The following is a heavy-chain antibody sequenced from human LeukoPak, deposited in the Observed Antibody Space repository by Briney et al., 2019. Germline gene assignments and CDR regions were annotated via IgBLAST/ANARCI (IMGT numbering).Heavy chain of an antibody. CDR1: GFTFSSYA. J-gene: IGHJ4*02. D-gene: IGHD2-15*01. Sequence: PGGSLRLSCAASGFTFSSYAMSWVRQAPGKGLEWVAFIQYSGSKKYYVDSVEGRFTISRDNSKNTLYVQMNSLRTEDTAVYYCAKGGRHGHSSYERGYFDFWGQGTLVTVSS. CDR2: IQYSGSKK. V-gene: IGHV3-30*02. CDR3: AKGGRHGHSSYERGYFDF.